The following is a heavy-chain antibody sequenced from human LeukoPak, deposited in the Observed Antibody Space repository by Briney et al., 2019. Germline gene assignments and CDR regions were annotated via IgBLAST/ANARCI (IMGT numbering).Heavy chain of an antibody. CDR2: ISSSNSYI. J-gene: IGHJ4*02. Sequence: GGSLRLSCAASGFTFSSYSMNWVRQAPGKGLEWVSSISSSNSYIYYADSVKGRFTISRDNAKNSLYLQMNSLRAEDTAVYYCARAMTGVLYGSGSFWGQGTLVTVSS. V-gene: IGHV3-21*01. CDR3: ARAMTGVLYGSGSF. CDR1: GFTFSSYS. D-gene: IGHD3-10*01.